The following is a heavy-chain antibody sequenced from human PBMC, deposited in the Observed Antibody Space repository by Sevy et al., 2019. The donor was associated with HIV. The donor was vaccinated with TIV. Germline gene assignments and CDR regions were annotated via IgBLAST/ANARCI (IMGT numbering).Heavy chain of an antibody. CDR1: GFTFSDYY. D-gene: IGHD3-3*01. Sequence: GGSLRLSCAASGFTFSDYYMSWIRQAPGKGLEWVSYISSSSSYTNYADSVKGRFTISRDNAKNSLYLQMNSLRAEDTAVYYWARVRRNDFWGGYYFDFDYWGQGTLVTVSS. J-gene: IGHJ4*02. V-gene: IGHV3-11*06. CDR2: ISSSSSYT. CDR3: ARVRRNDFWGGYYFDFDY.